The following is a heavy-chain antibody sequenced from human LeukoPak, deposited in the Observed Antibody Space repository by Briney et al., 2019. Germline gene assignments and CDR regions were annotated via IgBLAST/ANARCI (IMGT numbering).Heavy chain of an antibody. Sequence: ASLRLSCAASGFTFSSYAMSWVRQAPGKGLEWVSAISGSGGSTYYADSVKGRFTISRDNSKNTLYLQMNSLRAEDTAVYYCAKGGIVGATTGGDIDYWGQGTLVTASS. CDR3: AKGGIVGATTGGDIDY. J-gene: IGHJ4*02. CDR1: GFTFSSYA. D-gene: IGHD1-26*01. CDR2: ISGSGGST. V-gene: IGHV3-23*01.